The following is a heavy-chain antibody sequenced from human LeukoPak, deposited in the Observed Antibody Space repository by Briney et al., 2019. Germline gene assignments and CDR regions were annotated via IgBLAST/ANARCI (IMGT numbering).Heavy chain of an antibody. CDR2: ISGSGGST. CDR3: AKDLYYYGSGSYLDPFDY. J-gene: IGHJ4*02. V-gene: IGHV3-23*01. D-gene: IGHD3-10*01. CDR1: GFTFSSYA. Sequence: PGGSLRLSCAASGFTFSSYAMSLVRQAPGKGLEWVSAISGSGGSTYYADSVKGRFTISRDNSKNTLYLQMNSLRAEDTAVYYCAKDLYYYGSGSYLDPFDYWGQGTLVTVSS.